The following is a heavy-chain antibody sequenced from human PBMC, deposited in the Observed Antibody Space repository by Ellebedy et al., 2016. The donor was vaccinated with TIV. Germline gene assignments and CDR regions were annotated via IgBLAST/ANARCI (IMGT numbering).Heavy chain of an antibody. CDR1: GFTFSDYA. D-gene: IGHD6-13*01. Sequence: PGGSLRLSCAASGFTFSDYAMNWVRQAPGKGLEWVSSISTYSSHIFQAESVKGRFTISRDNAKNSLYLQMNSLKTEDTAVYYCTRRTRIAAAATRGRFFDYWGQGTLVTVSS. CDR2: ISTYSSHI. V-gene: IGHV3-21*03. J-gene: IGHJ4*02. CDR3: TRRTRIAAAATRGRFFDY.